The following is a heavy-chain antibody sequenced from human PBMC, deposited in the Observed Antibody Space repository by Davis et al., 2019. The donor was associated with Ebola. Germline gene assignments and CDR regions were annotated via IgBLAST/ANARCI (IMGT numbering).Heavy chain of an antibody. CDR2: IYHSGNT. CDR1: GGSISSSNW. Sequence: PSETLSLTFAVSGGSISSSNWWRWVRQPPGKGLEWIGEIYHSGNTNYNPSLKSRVSISVDKSKNQFSLTMTSVTAADTSFYFCARRGATTGWFNPWGQGILVVVSS. J-gene: IGHJ5*02. V-gene: IGHV4-4*02. D-gene: IGHD4-11*01. CDR3: ARRGATTGWFNP.